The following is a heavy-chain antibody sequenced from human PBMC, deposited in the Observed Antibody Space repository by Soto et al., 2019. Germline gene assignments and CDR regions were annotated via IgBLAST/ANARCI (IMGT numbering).Heavy chain of an antibody. J-gene: IGHJ5*02. CDR1: GFTFSSYW. D-gene: IGHD6-13*01. V-gene: IGHV3-74*01. CDR2: INSDGSST. Sequence: GGSLRLSCVASGFTFSSYWMHWVRQAPGKGLVWVSRINSDGSSTSYADSVKGRFTISRDNAKNTLYLQMNSLRAEDTAVYYCARGPYSSSWYNWFDPWGQGTLVTVSS. CDR3: ARGPYSSSWYNWFDP.